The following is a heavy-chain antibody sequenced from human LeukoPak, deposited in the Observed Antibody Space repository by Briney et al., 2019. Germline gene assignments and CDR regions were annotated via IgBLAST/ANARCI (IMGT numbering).Heavy chain of an antibody. Sequence: ASVKVSFTASGYTFTGYYMHWVRQAPGQGLEWMGWINPNSGGTNYAQKFQGRVTITADESTSTAYMELSSLRSEDTAVYYCARDSITSSGWFYWGQGTLVTVSS. CDR2: INPNSGGT. CDR3: ARDSITSSGWFY. J-gene: IGHJ4*02. D-gene: IGHD6-19*01. CDR1: GYTFTGYY. V-gene: IGHV1-2*02.